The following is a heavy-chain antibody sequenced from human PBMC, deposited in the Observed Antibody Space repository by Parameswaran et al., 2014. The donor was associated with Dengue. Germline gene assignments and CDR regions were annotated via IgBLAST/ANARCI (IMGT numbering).Heavy chain of an antibody. V-gene: IGHV3-23*01. CDR2: ISNSGGDT. CDR3: AKDYYNILTGSGTFDV. D-gene: IGHD3-9*01. J-gene: IGHJ3*01. CDR1: GFTFSSYA. Sequence: GGSLRLSCADSGFTFSSYAMIWVRQAPGKGLEWVSIISNSGGDTYYQHSVKGRFTISRDNFKSVLYLQMNSLRAEDTAVYYCAKDYYNILTGSGTFDVWGQGIRVTVSS.